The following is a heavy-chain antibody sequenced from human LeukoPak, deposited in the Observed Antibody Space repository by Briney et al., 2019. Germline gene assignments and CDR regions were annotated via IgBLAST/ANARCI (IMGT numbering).Heavy chain of an antibody. CDR3: ARHLSIQLWSHWYFDL. CDR1: GGSISSSSYY. D-gene: IGHD5-18*01. V-gene: IGHV4-39*01. J-gene: IGHJ2*01. CDR2: IYYSGST. Sequence: TSETLSLTCTVSGGSISSSSYYWGWIRQPPRKGLEWIGSIYYSGSTYYNPSLKSRVTISVDTSKNQFSLKLSSVTAADTAVYYCARHLSIQLWSHWYFDLWGRGTLVTVSS.